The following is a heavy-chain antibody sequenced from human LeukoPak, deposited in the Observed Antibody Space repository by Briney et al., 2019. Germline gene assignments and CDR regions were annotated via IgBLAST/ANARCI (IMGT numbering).Heavy chain of an antibody. Sequence: SETLSLTCTVSGGSISSYYWSWIRQPPGKGLEWIGYIYYSGSTNYNPSLKSRVTISVDTSKNQFPLKLSSVTAADTAVYYCARDSSYYDILTGYFDYWGQGTLVTVSS. J-gene: IGHJ4*02. CDR2: IYYSGST. V-gene: IGHV4-59*01. D-gene: IGHD3-9*01. CDR3: ARDSSYYDILTGYFDY. CDR1: GGSISSYY.